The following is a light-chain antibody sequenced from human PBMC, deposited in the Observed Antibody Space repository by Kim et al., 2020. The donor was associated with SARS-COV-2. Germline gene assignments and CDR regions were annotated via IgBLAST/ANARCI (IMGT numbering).Light chain of an antibody. CDR2: VNS. V-gene: IGLV1-40*01. CDR3: QSYDSSLNGWV. CDR1: SSNIGTKYA. J-gene: IGLJ3*02. Sequence: QRVTSSCTGGSSNIGTKYAVHWYQQLPGTAPKLLIYVNSNRPSGVPDRFSGSKSGTSASLAITGLQAEDEADYYCQSYDSSLNGWVFGGGTQLTVL.